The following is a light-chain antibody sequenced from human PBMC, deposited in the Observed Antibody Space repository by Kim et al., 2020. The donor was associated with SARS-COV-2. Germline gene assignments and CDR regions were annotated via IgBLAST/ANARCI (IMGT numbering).Light chain of an antibody. V-gene: IGKV4-1*01. Sequence: DIVMTQSPDSLAVSLGGRATLNCKSSQTVLYNSNNKNYLAWYQQKPGQAPKLLIYWASIRESGVSDRFSGSGSETDFTLTISSLQAEDVAFYYCQQYYSTPPSFGQGTKLEI. J-gene: IGKJ2*03. CDR2: WAS. CDR3: QQYYSTPPS. CDR1: QTVLYNSNNKNY.